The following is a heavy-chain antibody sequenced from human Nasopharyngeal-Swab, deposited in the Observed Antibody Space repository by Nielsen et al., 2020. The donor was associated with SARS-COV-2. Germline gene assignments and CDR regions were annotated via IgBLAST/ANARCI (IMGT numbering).Heavy chain of an antibody. CDR1: GFTFSSYA. J-gene: IGHJ4*02. V-gene: IGHV3-23*01. D-gene: IGHD1-26*01. Sequence: GSLRLSCVSSGFTFSSYAMSWVRQAPGKGLEWVSAISDSGSSTIYADSVRGRFTISRDNSRNTLYLQMNSLRADDTAVYYCTKIPVYEWVTHYFDYWGQGTLVTVSS. CDR3: TKIPVYEWVTHYFDY. CDR2: ISDSGSST.